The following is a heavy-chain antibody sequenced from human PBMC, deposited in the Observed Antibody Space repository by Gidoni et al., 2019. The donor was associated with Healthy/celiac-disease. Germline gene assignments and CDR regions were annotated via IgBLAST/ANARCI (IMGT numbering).Heavy chain of an antibody. Sequence: QVQLVQSGAEVKKPGASVKVSCKVSGYTLTELSMPWVRQAPGKGLEWMGGFDPEDGETIYAQKFQGRVTMTEDTSTDTAYMELSSLRSEDTAVYYCATDRGRYNWNYHRVADAFDIWGQGTMVTVSS. CDR3: ATDRGRYNWNYHRVADAFDI. CDR1: GYTLTELS. D-gene: IGHD1-7*01. CDR2: FDPEDGET. J-gene: IGHJ3*02. V-gene: IGHV1-24*01.